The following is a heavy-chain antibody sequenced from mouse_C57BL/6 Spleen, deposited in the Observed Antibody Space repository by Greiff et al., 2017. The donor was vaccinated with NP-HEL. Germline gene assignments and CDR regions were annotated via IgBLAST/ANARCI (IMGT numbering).Heavy chain of an antibody. CDR2: IGPEDGDT. CDR1: GFNFTDYA. D-gene: IGHD1-1*01. J-gene: IGHJ2*01. CDR3: ARLELLR. V-gene: IGHV14-2*01. Sequence: VQLQQSGAELVKPGVSVKLSCTASGFNFTDYAMHWVKQRTEQGLEWIGIIGPEDGDTKYDPKFQGKATITVDTSSNTAYLQLSSLTSEDTAVYYFARLELLRWGQGTTLTVSS.